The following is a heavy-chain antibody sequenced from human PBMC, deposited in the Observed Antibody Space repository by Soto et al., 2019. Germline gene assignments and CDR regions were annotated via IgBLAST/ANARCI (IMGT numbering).Heavy chain of an antibody. CDR1: GGTFSSYA. J-gene: IGHJ6*02. V-gene: IGHV1-69*13. CDR2: TIPIFGTA. Sequence: SVKVSCKASGGTFSSYAISWVRQAPGQGLEWMGGTIPIFGTANYAQKFQGRVTITADESTSTAYMELSSLRSEDTAVYYCARDLGSGWRLDYYYGMDVWGQGTTVTVSS. D-gene: IGHD6-19*01. CDR3: ARDLGSGWRLDYYYGMDV.